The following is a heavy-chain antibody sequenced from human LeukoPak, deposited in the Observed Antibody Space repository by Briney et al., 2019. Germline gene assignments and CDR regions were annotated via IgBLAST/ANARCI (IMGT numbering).Heavy chain of an antibody. V-gene: IGHV3-9*01. CDR3: ARLGGSHWFDP. Sequence: PGGSLRLSCAASGFTFDDYAMHWVRQAPGKGLEWVSGISWNSGSIGYADSVKGRFTISRYNAKNSLYLQMNSLRAEDTALYYCARLGGSHWFDPWGQGTLVTVSS. D-gene: IGHD2-15*01. J-gene: IGHJ5*02. CDR1: GFTFDDYA. CDR2: ISWNSGSI.